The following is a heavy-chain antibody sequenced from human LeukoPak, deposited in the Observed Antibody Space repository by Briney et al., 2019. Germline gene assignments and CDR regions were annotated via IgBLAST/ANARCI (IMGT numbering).Heavy chain of an antibody. V-gene: IGHV3-48*01. J-gene: IGHJ6*02. CDR1: GFTFSSYS. CDR2: ISSSSSTI. Sequence: PGGSLRLSCAASGFTFSSYSMNWVRQAPGKGLEWVSYISSSSSTIYYADSVKGRFTISRDNAKNSLYLQMNSLRAEDTAVYYCAGVLVRGVIHYYYYGMDVWGQGTTVTVSS. CDR3: AGVLVRGVIHYYYYGMDV. D-gene: IGHD3-10*01.